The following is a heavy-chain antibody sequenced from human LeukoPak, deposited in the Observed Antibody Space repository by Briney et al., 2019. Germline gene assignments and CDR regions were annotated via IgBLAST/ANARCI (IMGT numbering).Heavy chain of an antibody. Sequence: GGSLRLSCAASGFTFLSYSMNWVRQAPGKGLEWVSSISSTSSSYIYYADSVKGRFTISRDNAKNSLYLQMNSLRAEDTAVYYCARDGIGGIAVAGYFDYWGQGTLVTVSS. CDR2: ISSTSSSYI. D-gene: IGHD6-19*01. J-gene: IGHJ4*02. CDR3: ARDGIGGIAVAGYFDY. V-gene: IGHV3-21*01. CDR1: GFTFLSYS.